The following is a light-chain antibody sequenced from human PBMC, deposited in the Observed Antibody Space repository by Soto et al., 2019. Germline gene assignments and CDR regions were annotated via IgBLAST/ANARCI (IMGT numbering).Light chain of an antibody. CDR1: QRIATW. CDR3: QSLNRFPHS. CDR2: LAS. V-gene: IGKV1-5*01. Sequence: DIQMTQSPSTLPPSVGDRVPIPCRASQRIATWLAWYQQIPGKAPKLLIYLASTLHSGVPSSFSGSGSGTDFSLTISSLQPEDAATYYCQSLNRFPHSFGGGTKVDI. J-gene: IGKJ4*01.